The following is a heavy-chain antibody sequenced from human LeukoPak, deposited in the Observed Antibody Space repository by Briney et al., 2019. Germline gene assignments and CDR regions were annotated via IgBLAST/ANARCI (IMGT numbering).Heavy chain of an antibody. J-gene: IGHJ4*02. V-gene: IGHV3-30*18. CDR1: GFTFSKYG. D-gene: IGHD5-12*01. CDR2: ISYDGNDE. CDR3: AKDAIIAATIREIDS. Sequence: PGRSLRLSCAASGFTFSKYGMYWVRQAPGKGLEWVTFISYDGNDEYYGDSVKGRFTISRDNSKNTLYLQMNSLRPEDTAVYYCAKDAIIAATIREIDSWGQGTLVTVSS.